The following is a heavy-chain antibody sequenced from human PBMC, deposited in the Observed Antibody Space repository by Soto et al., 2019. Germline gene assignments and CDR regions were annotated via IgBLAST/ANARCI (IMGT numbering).Heavy chain of an antibody. D-gene: IGHD3-10*01. CDR2: IWNDGSNK. Sequence: GGSLRLSCAASGLSFSNYGMHWVRQAPGKGLEWVAVIWNDGSNKYYADSVKGRFTISRDSSKNALYLQMNSLRAEDTAVYYCARYILNWSYYYLYAFEIWGQGTMVSVSS. J-gene: IGHJ3*02. V-gene: IGHV3-33*01. CDR3: ARYILNWSYYYLYAFEI. CDR1: GLSFSNYG.